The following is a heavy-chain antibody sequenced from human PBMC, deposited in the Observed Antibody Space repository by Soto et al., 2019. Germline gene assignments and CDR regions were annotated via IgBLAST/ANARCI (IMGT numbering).Heavy chain of an antibody. CDR3: AKDRSSSGWQRADAFDI. CDR1: GFTFSSYA. D-gene: IGHD6-19*01. J-gene: IGHJ3*02. V-gene: IGHV3-23*01. Sequence: GGSLRLSCAASGFTFSSYAMSWVRQAPGKGLEWVSAISGSGGSTYYADSVKGRFTISRDNSKNTLYLQMNSLRAEDTAVYYCAKDRSSSGWQRADAFDIWGQGTMVT. CDR2: ISGSGGST.